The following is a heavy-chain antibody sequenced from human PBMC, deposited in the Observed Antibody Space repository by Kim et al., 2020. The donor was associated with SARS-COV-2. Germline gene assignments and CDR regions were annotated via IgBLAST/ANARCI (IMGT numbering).Heavy chain of an antibody. J-gene: IGHJ3*02. CDR1: GGSISSGGYY. Sequence: SETLSLTCTVSGGSISSGGYYWSWIRQHPGKGLEWIGYIYYSGSTYYNPSLKSRVTISVDTSKNQFSLKLSSVTAADTAVYYCARVEGITIFEMVIIGDFDIWGQGTMVTVSS. CDR2: IYYSGST. CDR3: ARVEGITIFEMVIIGDFDI. D-gene: IGHD3-3*01. V-gene: IGHV4-31*03.